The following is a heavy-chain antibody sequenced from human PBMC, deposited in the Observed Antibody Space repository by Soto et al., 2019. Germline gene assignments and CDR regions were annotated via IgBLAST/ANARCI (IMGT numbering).Heavy chain of an antibody. V-gene: IGHV1-46*02. D-gene: IGHD3-3*01. CDR3: ARGGGFSTYYYNLDV. CDR1: GYTLNTYY. Sequence: GASVKVSCKASGYTLNTYYMHWVRQAPGQGPEWMGIINPRGGSTTYAQNFQDRVTMTRDTSSSTVYMELSSLRSEDTAVYYCARGGGFSTYYYNLDVWGQGTKVTVSS. J-gene: IGHJ6*02. CDR2: INPRGGST.